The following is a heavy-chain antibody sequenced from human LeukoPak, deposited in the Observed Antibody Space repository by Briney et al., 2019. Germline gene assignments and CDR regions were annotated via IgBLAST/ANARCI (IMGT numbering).Heavy chain of an antibody. CDR1: GDSVSSNSAA. CDR2: TYYRSKWYY. D-gene: IGHD2-21*01. Sequence: SQTLSLTCVISGDSVSSNSAAWNWIRQSPSRGLEWLGRTYYRSKWYYHYAVSMKSRITVNPDTSKNQFSLQLNSVTPEDTAVYYCARIPTFGVVITNWGQGTLVTVSS. J-gene: IGHJ4*02. CDR3: ARIPTFGVVITN. V-gene: IGHV6-1*01.